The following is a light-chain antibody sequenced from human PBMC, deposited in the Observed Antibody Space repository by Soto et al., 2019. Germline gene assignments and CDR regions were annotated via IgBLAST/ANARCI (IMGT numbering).Light chain of an antibody. Sequence: EIVLTHSPATLSLSPCETATLSFRASQSVRNYLAWYQQKPGQAPRLLIYDASNRATGIPARFSGTGSETDFTLTISSLEPEDFAIYYCQQRSKMPLTFGHGTKVDIK. J-gene: IGKJ1*01. V-gene: IGKV3-11*01. CDR3: QQRSKMPLT. CDR1: QSVRNY. CDR2: DAS.